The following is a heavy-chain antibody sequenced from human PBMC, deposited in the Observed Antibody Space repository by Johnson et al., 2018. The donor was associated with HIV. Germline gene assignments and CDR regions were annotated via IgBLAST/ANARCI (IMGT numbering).Heavy chain of an antibody. CDR1: GFTFSSYG. V-gene: IGHV3-30*02. D-gene: IGHD7-27*01. J-gene: IGHJ3*02. CDR3: ARDALANWEEVDAFDI. CDR2: LRYDGSNK. Sequence: QVQLVESGGGLVQPGGSLRLSCVASGFTFSSYGMHWVRQAPGKGLEWVAFLRYDGSNKYYADSVKGRFTISRDNSKNSLYLQMNSLRAEDTAVYYCARDALANWEEVDAFDIWGQGTMVTVSS.